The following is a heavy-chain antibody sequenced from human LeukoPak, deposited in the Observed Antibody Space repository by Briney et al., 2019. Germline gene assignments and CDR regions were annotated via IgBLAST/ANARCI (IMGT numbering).Heavy chain of an antibody. CDR2: INPNSGGT. CDR3: ARADGSSTIWVAFDI. Sequence: ASVKVSCKASGYTFTGYYMHWVRQAHGQGPEWMGWINPNSGGTNYAQKFQGRVTMTRDTSISTAYMELSRLRSDDTAVYYCARADGSSTIWVAFDIWGQGTMVTVSS. D-gene: IGHD2-2*01. V-gene: IGHV1-2*02. CDR1: GYTFTGYY. J-gene: IGHJ3*02.